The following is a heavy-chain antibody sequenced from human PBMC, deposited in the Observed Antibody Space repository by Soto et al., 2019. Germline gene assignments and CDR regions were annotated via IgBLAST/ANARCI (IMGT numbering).Heavy chain of an antibody. CDR2: INPNSGGT. CDR3: ASSRYFDWLSPLGAAFDI. J-gene: IGHJ3*02. Sequence: ASVKVSCKASGYTFTGYYMHWVRQAPGQGLEWMGWINPNSGGTNYAQKFQGRVTMTRGTSISTAYMELSRLRSDDTAVYYCASSRYFDWLSPLGAAFDIWGQGTMVTVSS. D-gene: IGHD3-9*01. V-gene: IGHV1-2*02. CDR1: GYTFTGYY.